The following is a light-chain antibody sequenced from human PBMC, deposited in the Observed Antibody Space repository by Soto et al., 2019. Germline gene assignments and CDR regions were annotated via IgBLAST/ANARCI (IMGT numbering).Light chain of an antibody. Sequence: QSVLTQPPSVSGAPGQRVTISCTGTNSNIGAGYDVHWYQQLPGTAPKLLIYGNNNRPSGVPDRFTGSKSGTSASLAITGVQAEDEADYYCQSYDSSLSSYVFGTGTRSPS. J-gene: IGLJ1*01. CDR3: QSYDSSLSSYV. CDR2: GNN. V-gene: IGLV1-40*01. CDR1: NSNIGAGYD.